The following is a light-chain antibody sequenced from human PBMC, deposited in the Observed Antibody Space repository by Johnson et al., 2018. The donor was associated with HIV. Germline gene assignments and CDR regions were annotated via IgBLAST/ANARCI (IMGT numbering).Light chain of an antibody. CDR1: SSNIGNNY. CDR3: GTWDSSLSVNYV. V-gene: IGLV1-51*01. J-gene: IGLJ1*01. Sequence: QSVLTQPPSVSAAPGQKVTISCSGSSSNIGNNYVSWYQQLPGTAPKLLIYDNNKRPSGIPDRFSGSKSGTSATLGITALQTGDEADYYCGTWDSSLSVNYVFGTGTKVTVL. CDR2: DNN.